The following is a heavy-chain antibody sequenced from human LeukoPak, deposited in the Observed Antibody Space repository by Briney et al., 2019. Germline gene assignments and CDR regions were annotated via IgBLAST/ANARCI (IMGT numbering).Heavy chain of an antibody. D-gene: IGHD5-18*01. Sequence: AASVKVSXKASGGTFSSYAISWVRQAPGQGLEWMGRIIPIFGTANYAQKFQGRVTITADESTSTAYMELSSLRSEDTAVYYCARRQTGYTFPNWFDPWGQGTLVTVSS. V-gene: IGHV1-69*13. CDR2: IIPIFGTA. CDR1: GGTFSSYA. CDR3: ARRQTGYTFPNWFDP. J-gene: IGHJ5*02.